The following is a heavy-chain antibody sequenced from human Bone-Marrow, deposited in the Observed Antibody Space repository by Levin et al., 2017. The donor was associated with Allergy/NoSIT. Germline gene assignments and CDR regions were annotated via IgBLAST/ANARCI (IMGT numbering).Heavy chain of an antibody. Sequence: PGESLKISCPASGFTFSSYSMNWVRQAPGKGLEWVSSISSSSSYIYYADSVKGRFTISRDNAKNSLYLQMNSLRAEDTAVYYCARDPLDNHPTSSFDYWGQGTLVTVSS. V-gene: IGHV3-21*01. CDR3: ARDPLDNHPTSSFDY. D-gene: IGHD1-14*01. CDR1: GFTFSSYS. J-gene: IGHJ4*02. CDR2: ISSSSSYI.